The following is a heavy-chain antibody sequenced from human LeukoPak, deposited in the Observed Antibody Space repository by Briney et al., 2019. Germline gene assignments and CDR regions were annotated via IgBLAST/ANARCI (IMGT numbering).Heavy chain of an antibody. J-gene: IGHJ3*02. Sequence: PSETLSLTCTVSGGSISSYYWSWIRQPPGKGLEWIGYIYYSGSTNYNPSLKSRVTISVDTSKNQFSLKLSSVTAADTAVYYCATGTYYYDSSGQTASVDAFDIWGQGTMVTVSS. CDR2: IYYSGST. D-gene: IGHD3-22*01. V-gene: IGHV4-59*01. CDR3: ATGTYYYDSSGQTASVDAFDI. CDR1: GGSISSYY.